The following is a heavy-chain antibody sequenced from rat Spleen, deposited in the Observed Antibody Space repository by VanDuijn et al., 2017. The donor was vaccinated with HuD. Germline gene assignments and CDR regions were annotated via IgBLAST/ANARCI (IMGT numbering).Heavy chain of an antibody. D-gene: IGHD1-10*01. J-gene: IGHJ1*01. CDR1: GFTFSDYN. CDR3: ARLNNYWYFDF. Sequence: EVQLVESGGGLVQPGRSLKLSCAASGFTFSDYNMAWVRQAPKKGLEWVATIIYDDSRTYYRDSVKGRFTISRDNAKSSLYLQMDSLRSEDTATYYCARLNNYWYFDFWGPGTMVTVSS. V-gene: IGHV5S10*01. CDR2: IIYDDSRT.